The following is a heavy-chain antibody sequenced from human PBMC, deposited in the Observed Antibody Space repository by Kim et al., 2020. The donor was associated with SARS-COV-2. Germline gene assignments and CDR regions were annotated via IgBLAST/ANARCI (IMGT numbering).Heavy chain of an antibody. CDR3: ASGIWYCSGGSCYPTFDY. CDR2: ISAYNGNT. D-gene: IGHD2-15*01. Sequence: ASVKVSCKASGYTFTSYGISWVRQAPGQGLEWMGWISAYNGNTNYAQKLQGRVTMTTDTSTSTAYMELRSLRSDDTAVYYCASGIWYCSGGSCYPTFDYWGQGTLVTVSS. J-gene: IGHJ4*02. CDR1: GYTFTSYG. V-gene: IGHV1-18*04.